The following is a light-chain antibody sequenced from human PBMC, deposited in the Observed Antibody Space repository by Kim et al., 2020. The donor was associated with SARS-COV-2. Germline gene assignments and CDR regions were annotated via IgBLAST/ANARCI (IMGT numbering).Light chain of an antibody. CDR3: QQYGSSPRT. Sequence: EVVLTQSPGTLSLSPGERATLSCRASQSVNNGYLAWYQHKPGQAPRPLIYGASIRATGIPDRFSGSGSGTDFTLTISRLEPEDFAVYYCQQYGSSPRTFGQGTRWISN. V-gene: IGKV3-20*01. CDR1: QSVNNGY. CDR2: GAS. J-gene: IGKJ1*01.